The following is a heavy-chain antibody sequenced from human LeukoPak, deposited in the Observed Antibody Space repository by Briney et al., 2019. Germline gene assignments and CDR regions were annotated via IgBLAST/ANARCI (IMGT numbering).Heavy chain of an antibody. D-gene: IGHD3-3*01. CDR2: IYHSGST. Sequence: SETLSLTCAVSGGSISSSNWWSWVRQPPGKGLEWIGEIYHSGSTNYNPSLKSRVTISVDKSKNQFSLKLSSVTAADTAVYYCARTTYYDFWSGPSDWGQGTLVTVSS. V-gene: IGHV4-4*02. CDR1: GGSISSSNW. J-gene: IGHJ4*02. CDR3: ARTTYYDFWSGPSD.